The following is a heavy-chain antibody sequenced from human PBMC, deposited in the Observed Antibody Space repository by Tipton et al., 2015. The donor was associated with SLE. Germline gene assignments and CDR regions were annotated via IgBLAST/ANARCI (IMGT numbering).Heavy chain of an antibody. Sequence: SLRLSCAASGFTFSNYWMHWVRQAPGKGLVWVSRINGGGISTTYADSVRGRFTISRDNAKNTLYLQMNTLRADDTAVYYCARGEPGYSYGLDWGYHYYYMDVWGKGTTVTISS. V-gene: IGHV3-74*01. CDR1: GFTFSNYW. CDR2: INGGGIST. D-gene: IGHD5-18*01. J-gene: IGHJ6*03. CDR3: ARGEPGYSYGLDWGYHYYYMDV.